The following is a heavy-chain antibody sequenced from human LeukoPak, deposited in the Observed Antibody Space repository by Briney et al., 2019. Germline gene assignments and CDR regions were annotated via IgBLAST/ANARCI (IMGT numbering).Heavy chain of an antibody. CDR1: GGSISSYY. J-gene: IGHJ6*03. D-gene: IGHD4-11*01. CDR3: ARDSLGDYSNYPYYYYYMDV. Sequence: TSETLSLTCTVSGGSISSYYWSWIRQPAGKGLEWIGRIYTSGSTNYNPSLKSRVTMSVDTSKNQFSLKLSSVTAADTAVYYCARDSLGDYSNYPYYYYYMDVWGKGTTVTVSS. V-gene: IGHV4-4*07. CDR2: IYTSGST.